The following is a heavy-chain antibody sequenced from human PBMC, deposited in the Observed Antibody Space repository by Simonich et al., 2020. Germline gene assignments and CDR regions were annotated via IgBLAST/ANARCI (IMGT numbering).Heavy chain of an antibody. V-gene: IGHV1-2*06. CDR3: ARGAAAGTFDY. J-gene: IGHJ4*02. Sequence: QVQLVQSGAEVKKPGASGKVSCKASGYTFTGYYMHCVRQAPGHGLEWMGRINPNSGVTNYAQKFQGRVTMTRDTSISTAYMELSRLSSDDTAVYYCARGAAAGTFDYWGQGTLVTVSS. D-gene: IGHD6-13*01. CDR1: GYTFTGYY. CDR2: INPNSGVT.